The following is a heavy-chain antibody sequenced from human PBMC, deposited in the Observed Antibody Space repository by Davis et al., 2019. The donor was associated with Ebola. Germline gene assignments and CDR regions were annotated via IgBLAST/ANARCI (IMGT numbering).Heavy chain of an antibody. J-gene: IGHJ4*02. CDR3: AKDPGGHTGKSDY. Sequence: GESLKISCAASGFTFSNYAMHWVRQTPGKGLEWVAFIWFDGRNAHYIDSVKGRFTISRDNSKNTLYLQMNSLRPEDTAMYYCAKDPGGHTGKSDYWGQGTLVIVSS. CDR1: GFTFSNYA. D-gene: IGHD2-8*02. V-gene: IGHV3-30*02. CDR2: IWFDGRNA.